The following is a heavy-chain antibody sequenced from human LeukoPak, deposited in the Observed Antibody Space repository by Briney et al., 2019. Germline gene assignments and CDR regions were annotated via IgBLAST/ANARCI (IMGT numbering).Heavy chain of an antibody. V-gene: IGHV3-13*01. CDR3: ARATLFGAGYYYYYMDV. J-gene: IGHJ6*03. CDR2: IGTAGDT. CDR1: GFTFSSYD. Sequence: GGSLRLSCAASGFTFSSYDMHWVRQATGKGLEWVSAIGTAGDTYYPGSVKGRFTISRENAKNSLYLQMNSLRAEDTAVYYCARATLFGAGYYYYYMDVWGKGTTVTVSS. D-gene: IGHD3-3*01.